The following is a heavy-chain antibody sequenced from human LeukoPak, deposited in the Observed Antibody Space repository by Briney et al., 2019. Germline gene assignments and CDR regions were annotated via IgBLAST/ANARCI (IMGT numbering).Heavy chain of an antibody. D-gene: IGHD6-19*01. V-gene: IGHV1-2*02. CDR3: ARVIAVAGYRFDP. J-gene: IGHJ5*02. Sequence: ASVKVSCKASGYTFTGYYMHWVRQAPGQGHEWMGWINPNSGGTNYAQKFQGRVTMTRDTSISTAYMELSRLRSDDTAVYYCARVIAVAGYRFDPWGQGTLVTVSS. CDR1: GYTFTGYY. CDR2: INPNSGGT.